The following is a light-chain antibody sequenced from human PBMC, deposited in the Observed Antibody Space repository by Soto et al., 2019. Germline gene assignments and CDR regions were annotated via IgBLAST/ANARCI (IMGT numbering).Light chain of an antibody. V-gene: IGLV1-44*01. Sequence: QSVLTQPPSASGTPGQRVTISCSGSSSNIGSNTVNWYQQLPGTAPKLLIYSNYQRPSGVPDRFSGSKSGTSASLAITGLQAEDEADYYCQAYDYSLTASVFGGGTKLTVL. CDR1: SSNIGSNT. J-gene: IGLJ3*02. CDR2: SNY. CDR3: QAYDYSLTASV.